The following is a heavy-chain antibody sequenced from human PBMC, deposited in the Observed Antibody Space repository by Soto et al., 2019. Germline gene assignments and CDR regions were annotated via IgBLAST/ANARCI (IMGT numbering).Heavy chain of an antibody. CDR3: ARYGDYFDY. CDR2: INHSGSS. J-gene: IGHJ4*02. V-gene: IGHV4-34*01. CDR1: GGSFSGYY. D-gene: IGHD4-17*01. Sequence: SETLSLTCAVYGGSFSGYYWSWIRQPPGKGLEWIGEINHSGSSNYNPSLKSRVTISVDTSKNQFSLNLSSVTAADTAVYYCARYGDYFDYWGQGTLLTVSS.